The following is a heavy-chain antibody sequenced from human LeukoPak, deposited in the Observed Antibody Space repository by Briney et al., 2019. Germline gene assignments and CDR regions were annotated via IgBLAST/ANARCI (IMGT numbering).Heavy chain of an antibody. CDR2: MNPNSGKT. Sequence: ASVKVSCKASGYTFTSYDINWVRQATGQGLEWMGWMNPNSGKTGYAQKFQGRVTITRDTSTSTAYMELSSLRSEDTAVHYCARAYYYCFYMDDWGKGTPVTVSS. CDR3: ARAYYYCFYMDD. J-gene: IGHJ6*03. CDR1: GYTFTSYD. V-gene: IGHV1-8*03.